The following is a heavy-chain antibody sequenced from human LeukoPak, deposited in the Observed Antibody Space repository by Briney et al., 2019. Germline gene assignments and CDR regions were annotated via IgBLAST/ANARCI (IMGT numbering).Heavy chain of an antibody. J-gene: IGHJ6*03. Sequence: PSETLSLTCTVSGGSISSYYWSWIRQPAGKGLEWIGRIYTSGSTNYNPSLKSRVTMSVDTSKNQFSLKLSSVTAAYTAVYYCARENLAAAGTRGGYYSYYYMDVWGKGTTDTVSS. CDR2: IYTSGST. CDR3: ARENLAAAGTRGGYYSYYYMDV. V-gene: IGHV4-4*07. CDR1: GGSISSYY. D-gene: IGHD6-13*01.